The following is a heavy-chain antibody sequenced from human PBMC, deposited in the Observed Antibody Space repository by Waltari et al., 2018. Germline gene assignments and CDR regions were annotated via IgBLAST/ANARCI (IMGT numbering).Heavy chain of an antibody. CDR2: ISSSSRYI. CDR1: GFTFSSYS. D-gene: IGHD6-13*01. V-gene: IGHV3-21*01. CDR3: AKGTPAGAAAGTNWFDP. J-gene: IGHJ5*02. Sequence: EVQLVESGGGLVKPGGSLRLSCAASGFTFSSYSMNWVRQAPGKGLEWFAFISSSSRYISYADDVNGRFTISRNKAKNSLYLQMNSLIAEDAAVYYCAKGTPAGAAAGTNWFDPWGQGTLVTVAS.